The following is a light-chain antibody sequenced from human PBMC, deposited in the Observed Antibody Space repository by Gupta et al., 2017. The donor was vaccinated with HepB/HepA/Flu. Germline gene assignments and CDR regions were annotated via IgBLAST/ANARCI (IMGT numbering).Light chain of an antibody. J-gene: IGKJ4*01. CDR2: KAS. V-gene: IGKV1-5*03. CDR3: QQYNSTPFT. Sequence: DIQMTQSPSTLSASVGDRVTITCRASESISSWLAWYQQKPGKAPKLLIYKASSLESGVPSRFSGSGSGTDFTLTISSLQTDDSATYYCQQYNSTPFTFGRGTTLYIK. CDR1: ESISSW.